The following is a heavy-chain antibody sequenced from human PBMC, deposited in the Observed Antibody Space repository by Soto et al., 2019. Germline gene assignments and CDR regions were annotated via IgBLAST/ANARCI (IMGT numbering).Heavy chain of an antibody. J-gene: IGHJ5*02. CDR3: AKSAAREQQLVRSRYNWSDP. D-gene: IGHD6-13*01. CDR1: GFTFSSYG. CDR2: ISYDGSNK. Sequence: PGGSLRLSCAASGFTFSSYGMHWVRQAPGKGLEWVAVISYDGSNKYYADSVKGRFTISRDNSKNTLYLQMNSLRAEDTAVYYCAKSAAREQQLVRSRYNWSDPWGQGTLVTVSS. V-gene: IGHV3-30*18.